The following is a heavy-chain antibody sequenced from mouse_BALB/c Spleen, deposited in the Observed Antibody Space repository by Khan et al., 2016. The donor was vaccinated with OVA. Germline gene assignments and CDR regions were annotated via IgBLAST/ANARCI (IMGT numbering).Heavy chain of an antibody. CDR1: GYSITSDYA. CDR2: ISYSGST. J-gene: IGHJ4*01. Sequence: VQLQQSGPGLVKPSQSLSLTCTVTGYSITSDYAWNWIRQFPGNKVEWMGYISYSGSTNYNPSLKSRISITRDTSKNQFFLQLNSVTTEDTATYYCARDGSRYNYAMDYWGQGTSVTVSS. CDR3: ARDGSRYNYAMDY. V-gene: IGHV3-2*02. D-gene: IGHD2-3*01.